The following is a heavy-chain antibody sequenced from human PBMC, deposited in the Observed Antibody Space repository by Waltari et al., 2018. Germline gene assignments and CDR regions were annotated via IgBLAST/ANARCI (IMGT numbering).Heavy chain of an antibody. D-gene: IGHD3-3*01. CDR1: GGTFSSYA. V-gene: IGHV1-69*01. CDR2: IIPIFGTA. J-gene: IGHJ6*04. Sequence: QVQLVQSGAEVKKPGSSVKVSCKASGGTFSSYAISWVRQAPGQGLEWMGGIIPIFGTANYAQKFQGRVTITADESTSTAYMELSSLRSEDTAVYYCARGVLRFLEWSASYYYYGMDVWGKGTTVTVSS. CDR3: ARGVLRFLEWSASYYYYGMDV.